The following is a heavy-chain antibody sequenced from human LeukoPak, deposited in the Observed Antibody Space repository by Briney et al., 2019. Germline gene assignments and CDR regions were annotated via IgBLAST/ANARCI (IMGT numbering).Heavy chain of an antibody. CDR3: ARVGRTEYYYYMDV. Sequence: PSETLSLTCTVSGGSISSSSYYWSWIRQPPGKGLEWIGYIYYSGNTNYNPSLKSRVTISVDTSKNQFSLKLSSVTAADTAVYYCARVGRTEYYYYMDVWGKGTTVTISS. D-gene: IGHD1-14*01. CDR1: GGSISSSSYY. J-gene: IGHJ6*03. CDR2: IYYSGNT. V-gene: IGHV4-61*01.